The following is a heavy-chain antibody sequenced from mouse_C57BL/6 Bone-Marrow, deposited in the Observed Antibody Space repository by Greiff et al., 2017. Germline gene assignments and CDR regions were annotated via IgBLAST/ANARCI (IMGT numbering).Heavy chain of an antibody. CDR3: ARQDLSTMITTTGYYLDY. V-gene: IGHV5-6*01. D-gene: IGHD2-4*01. Sequence: EVKLVESGGDLVKPGGSLKLSCAASGFTFSSYGMSWVRQTPDKRLEWVATISSGGSYTYYPDSVKGRFTISRDNAKNTLYLQMSSLKSEDTAMYYCARQDLSTMITTTGYYLDYWGQGTTLTVSS. J-gene: IGHJ2*01. CDR2: ISSGGSYT. CDR1: GFTFSSYG.